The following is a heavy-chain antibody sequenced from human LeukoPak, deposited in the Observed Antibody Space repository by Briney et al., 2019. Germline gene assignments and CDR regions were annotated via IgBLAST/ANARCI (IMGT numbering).Heavy chain of an antibody. V-gene: IGHV3-48*04. D-gene: IGHD5-12*01. Sequence: GGSLRLSCVASGFTCSDYSMNWVRQAPGKGLEWVSYISSSGSTIYYADSVKGRFTIPGDNAKNSLYLQMNSLRAEDTAVYYCARGANSGYVIDYWGQGTLVTVSS. CDR3: ARGANSGYVIDY. CDR2: ISSSGSTI. J-gene: IGHJ4*02. CDR1: GFTCSDYS.